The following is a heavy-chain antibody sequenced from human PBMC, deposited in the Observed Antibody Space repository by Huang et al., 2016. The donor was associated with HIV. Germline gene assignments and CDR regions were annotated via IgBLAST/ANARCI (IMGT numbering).Heavy chain of an antibody. CDR1: GYTFTTYS. CDR3: AREGDSGNKLGRYLYYYYMDV. J-gene: IGHJ6*03. CDR2: INTGNGKT. D-gene: IGHD6-13*01. V-gene: IGHV1-3*04. Sequence: QVHLVQSGAEVKRPGASVNVSCKASGYTFTTYSMHWVRQAPGQGFEWMGWINTGNGKTKYSERFQGRVTITRDTSANTAYMELSSLRSEDTAVYYCAREGDSGNKLGRYLYYYYMDVWGIGTTITVSS.